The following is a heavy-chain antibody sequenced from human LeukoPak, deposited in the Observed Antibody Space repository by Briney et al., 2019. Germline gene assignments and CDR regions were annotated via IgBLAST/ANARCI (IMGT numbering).Heavy chain of an antibody. CDR3: ATGAGYSSSWGLLDH. Sequence: SETLSLTCTVSGGSISSSSYYWGWIRQPPGKGLEWIGSIYYSGSTYYNPSLKSRVTISVDTSKNQFSLKLSSVTAADTAVYYCATGAGYSSSWGLLDHWGQGTLVTVSS. CDR1: GGSISSSSYY. V-gene: IGHV4-39*07. CDR2: IYYSGST. J-gene: IGHJ4*02. D-gene: IGHD6-13*01.